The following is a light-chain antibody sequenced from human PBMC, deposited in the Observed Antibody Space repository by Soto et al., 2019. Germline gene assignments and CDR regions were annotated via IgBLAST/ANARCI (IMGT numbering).Light chain of an antibody. CDR2: GAS. CDR1: QSSSSTY. V-gene: IGKV3-20*01. CDR3: QQYDTSHWT. Sequence: EIVLTQSTGTLRLSPGDRVTLSCMASQSSSSTYLAWNQQSTGQAPRLLIYGASSRATGIPDRFSGSWSGTDFTLTISRLEPEDFAVDYCQQYDTSHWTFGQGTDVEIK. J-gene: IGKJ1*01.